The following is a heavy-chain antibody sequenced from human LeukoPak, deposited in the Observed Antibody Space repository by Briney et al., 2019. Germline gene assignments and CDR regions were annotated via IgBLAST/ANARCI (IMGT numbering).Heavy chain of an antibody. V-gene: IGHV6-1*01. CDR3: AREGWFGEPPSHWFDP. D-gene: IGHD3-10*01. CDR1: GDSVSSKSTT. CDR2: TYYTSKWYN. J-gene: IGHJ5*02. Sequence: PSQTLSLTCAISGDSVSSKSTTWNWIRQSPSRGLEWLGRTYYTSKWYNDYAVSVKSRIIINPDTSKNQFSLQLNSVTPEDTAVYYCAREGWFGEPPSHWFDPWGQGILDTVSS.